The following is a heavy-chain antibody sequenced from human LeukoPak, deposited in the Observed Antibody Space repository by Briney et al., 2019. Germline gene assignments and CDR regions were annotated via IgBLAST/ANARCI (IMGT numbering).Heavy chain of an antibody. Sequence: PSETLSLTCSVSGGSITVYYWNWIRQSPGKGLEWIGSISYSGSTNYNPSLKSRVTISVDTSKNQFSLKLSSVTAADTAVYYCARAEWLSHPIDYWGQGTLVTVSS. CDR2: ISYSGST. D-gene: IGHD3-3*01. CDR3: ARAEWLSHPIDY. V-gene: IGHV4-59*01. J-gene: IGHJ4*02. CDR1: GGSITVYY.